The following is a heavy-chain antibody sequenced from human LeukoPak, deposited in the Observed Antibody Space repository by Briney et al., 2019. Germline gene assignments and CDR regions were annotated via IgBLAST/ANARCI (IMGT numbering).Heavy chain of an antibody. Sequence: MASETLSLTCTVSGGSISSYYWSWIRQPPGKGLEWIGYIYYIGITNYSPSPKSRVTISLDTSKNQFSLKLSSVTAVDTAIYYCATDISSAGTDYFDYWGQGTLVTVSS. D-gene: IGHD6-13*01. CDR3: ATDISSAGTDYFDY. CDR1: GGSISSYY. CDR2: IYYIGIT. V-gene: IGHV4-59*01. J-gene: IGHJ4*02.